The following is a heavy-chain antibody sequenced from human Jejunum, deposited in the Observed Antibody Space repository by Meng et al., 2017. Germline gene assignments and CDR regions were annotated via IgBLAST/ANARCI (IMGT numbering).Heavy chain of an antibody. CDR2: INDSGST. CDR3: VDSKWSANY. V-gene: IGHV4-34*01. Sequence: VLLQRGGGGLLNPADTLSLTCAVYGGSFSGHYWTWIRQPPGKGLEWIGEINDSGSTHYNPSLGSRVTISVDTSKSQFSLKLISVTAADTGVYYCVDSKWSANYWGQGTLVTVSS. J-gene: IGHJ4*02. CDR1: GGSFSGHY. D-gene: IGHD3-3*01.